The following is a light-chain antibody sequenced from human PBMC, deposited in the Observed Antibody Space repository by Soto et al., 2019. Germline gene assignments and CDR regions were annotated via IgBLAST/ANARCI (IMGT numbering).Light chain of an antibody. CDR3: MQALQTPQLT. Sequence: DVVMTQSPLSLPVTLGQPASISCRSNQSLVHSDGIAYFSWFQQRPGQSPQLLIYLGSNRASGVPDRFSGSGSGTDFTLKISRVEAEDVGVYYCMQALQTPQLTFGGGTKVDIK. CDR1: QSLVHSDGIAY. J-gene: IGKJ4*01. V-gene: IGKV2-28*01. CDR2: LGS.